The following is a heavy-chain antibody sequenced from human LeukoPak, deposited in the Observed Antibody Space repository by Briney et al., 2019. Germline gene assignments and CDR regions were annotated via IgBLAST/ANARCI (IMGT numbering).Heavy chain of an antibody. D-gene: IGHD3-22*01. Sequence: GGSLRLSCAASGFTFSSYAMSWVRQAPGKGLEWVSAISGSGGSTYYADSVKGRFTISRDNSKNTLYLQMNSLRAEDTAVYYCAKDDRDLYYYDSSAYAFDIWGQGTMVTVSS. V-gene: IGHV3-23*01. J-gene: IGHJ3*02. CDR1: GFTFSSYA. CDR3: AKDDRDLYYYDSSAYAFDI. CDR2: ISGSGGST.